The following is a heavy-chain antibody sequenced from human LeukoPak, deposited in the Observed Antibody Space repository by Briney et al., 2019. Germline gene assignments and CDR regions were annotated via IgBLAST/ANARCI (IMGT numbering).Heavy chain of an antibody. J-gene: IGHJ4*02. Sequence: PGGSLRLSCAASGFTFSSYSMNWIRQAPGKGLEWVSSISGSGEFIYYGDSVKGRVTISRDNGKNSLYLQMNGVRPEDMAVYYCARDDSHGYHFFDSWGRGTLVTVSS. CDR3: ARDDSHGYHFFDS. CDR1: GFTFSSYS. D-gene: IGHD3-22*01. CDR2: ISGSGEFI. V-gene: IGHV3-21*01.